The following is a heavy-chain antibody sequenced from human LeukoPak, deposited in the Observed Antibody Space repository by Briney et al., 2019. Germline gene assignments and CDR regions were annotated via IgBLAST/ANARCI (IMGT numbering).Heavy chain of an antibody. CDR1: GFTFSSYA. Sequence: PGGSLRLSCAASGFTFSSYAMHWVRQAPGKRLEWVAVISYDGSNKYYADSVKGRFTISRDNSKNTLYLQMNSLRAEDTAVYYCARERIAAAGISSYFDYWGQGTLVTVSS. CDR3: ARERIAAAGISSYFDY. V-gene: IGHV3-30*04. CDR2: ISYDGSNK. J-gene: IGHJ4*02. D-gene: IGHD6-13*01.